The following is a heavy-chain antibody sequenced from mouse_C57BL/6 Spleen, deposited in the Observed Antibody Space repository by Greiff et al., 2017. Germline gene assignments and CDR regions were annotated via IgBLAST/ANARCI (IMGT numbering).Heavy chain of an antibody. Sequence: QVHVKQSGAELVKPGASVKISCKASGYAFSSYWMNWVKQRPGKGLEWIGQIYPGDGDTNYNGKFKGKATLTADKSSSTAYMQLSSLTSEDSAVYFCARDGDYRAMDYWGQGTSVTVSS. CDR3: ARDGDYRAMDY. V-gene: IGHV1-80*01. D-gene: IGHD2-4*01. J-gene: IGHJ4*01. CDR2: IYPGDGDT. CDR1: GYAFSSYW.